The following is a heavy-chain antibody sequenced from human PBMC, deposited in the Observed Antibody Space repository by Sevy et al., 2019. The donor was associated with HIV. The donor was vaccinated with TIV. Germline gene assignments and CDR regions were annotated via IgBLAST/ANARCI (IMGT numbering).Heavy chain of an antibody. J-gene: IGHJ4*02. V-gene: IGHV3-30-3*01. CDR1: GFRFNVYA. CDR3: AGFDYGVAGYFVY. D-gene: IGHD4-17*01. Sequence: GGSLRLSCAASGFRFNVYAMNWIRQAPGKGLEWVAITSYDETTKHYAASVEGRFTISRDNSKNTLFLQMHSLIPEDTAMYFCAGFDYGVAGYFVYLGQGTLVTVSS. CDR2: TSYDETTK.